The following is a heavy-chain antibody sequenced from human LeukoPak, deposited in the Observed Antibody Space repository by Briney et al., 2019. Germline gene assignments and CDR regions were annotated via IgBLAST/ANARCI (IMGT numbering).Heavy chain of an antibody. J-gene: IGHJ4*02. V-gene: IGHV1-2*02. CDR1: GYSFTGYY. CDR2: INANSGGT. CDR3: ARDIDFWSGYSIDC. Sequence: ASVKVSCKASGYSFTGYYMHWVRQAPGQGLEWMGWINANSGGTNYAQKFQGRVTMTRDTSISTAYMELTRLRSDDTAVYYCARDIDFWSGYSIDCWGQGTLVTVSS. D-gene: IGHD3-3*01.